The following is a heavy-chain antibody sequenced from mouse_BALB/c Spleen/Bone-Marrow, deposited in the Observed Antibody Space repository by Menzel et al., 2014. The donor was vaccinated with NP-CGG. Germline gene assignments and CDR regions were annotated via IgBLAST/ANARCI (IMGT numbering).Heavy chain of an antibody. J-gene: IGHJ1*01. V-gene: IGHV7-3*02. CDR2: IRNKANGYTT. CDR1: GFTFTDYY. CDR3: ARDRNYDINWYFDV. D-gene: IGHD1-1*01. Sequence: EVKLMESGGGLVQPGGSLRLSCATSGFTFTDYYISWVRQPPGKALEWLGFIRNKANGYTTEYSASVKGRFTISRDNSQSILYLQMNILRTEDSATYYCARDRNYDINWYFDVWGAGTTVTVSS.